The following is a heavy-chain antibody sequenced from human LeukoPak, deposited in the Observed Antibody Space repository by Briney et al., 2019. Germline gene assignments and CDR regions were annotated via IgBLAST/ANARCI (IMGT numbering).Heavy chain of an antibody. CDR1: GYRFTSYW. CDR2: IYPGGSDT. Sequence: KRGESPKTPCQGFGYRFTSYWIGWVRQMPGKGLGGMGIIYPGGSDTRDSPTSQRQVTISADKSISTANLQCSSLKASATATYYCARRSNYGGKADLDWFDTRGDGTLVTVSS. CDR3: ARRSNYGGKADLDWFDT. J-gene: IGHJ5*01. V-gene: IGHV5-51*01. D-gene: IGHD4-23*01.